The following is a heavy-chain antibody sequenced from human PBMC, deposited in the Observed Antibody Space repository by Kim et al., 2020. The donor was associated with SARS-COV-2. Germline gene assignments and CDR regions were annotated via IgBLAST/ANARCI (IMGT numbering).Heavy chain of an antibody. CDR1: GYTFTAYY. CDR3: AGGKEDPS. Sequence: ASVKVSCKASGYTFTAYYIHWVRQAPGQGPEWMGWVNPNSGDTNYAQKVQGRVTMTRDTSISAAYMELRSLRSDDTAVYYCAGGKEDPSWGQGTPVTVSS. J-gene: IGHJ5*02. D-gene: IGHD3-16*01. CDR2: VNPNSGDT. V-gene: IGHV1-2*02.